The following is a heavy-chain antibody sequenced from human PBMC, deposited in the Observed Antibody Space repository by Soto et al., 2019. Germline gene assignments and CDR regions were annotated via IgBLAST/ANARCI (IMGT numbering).Heavy chain of an antibody. J-gene: IGHJ4*02. D-gene: IGHD3-22*01. V-gene: IGHV4-34*01. Sequence: PSETLSLTCAIYGGSFSGYSWTWIRQPPGKGLEWIGEINHSGSTNYNPSLKSRVTISVDTSKNQFSLKLSSVTAADTAVYYCARGQAWHYDRSRPNYFDYWGQVPLVTVSS. CDR2: INHSGST. CDR1: GGSFSGYS. CDR3: ARGQAWHYDRSRPNYFDY.